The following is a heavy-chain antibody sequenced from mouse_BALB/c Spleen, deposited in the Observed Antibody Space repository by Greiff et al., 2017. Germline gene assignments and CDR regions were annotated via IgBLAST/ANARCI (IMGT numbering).Heavy chain of an antibody. CDR1: GYTFTSYW. D-gene: IGHD2-10*01. CDR2: INPSPGYT. CDR3: ARSLGGGSLPFDY. V-gene: IGHV1-7*01. Sequence: QVQLQQSGAELAKPGASVKMSCKASGYTFTSYWMHWVKQRPGQGLEWIGYINPSPGYTEYNQKFKDKATLTADKSSSTAYMQLSSLTSEDSAVYYCARSLGGGSLPFDYWGQGTTLTVSS. J-gene: IGHJ2*01.